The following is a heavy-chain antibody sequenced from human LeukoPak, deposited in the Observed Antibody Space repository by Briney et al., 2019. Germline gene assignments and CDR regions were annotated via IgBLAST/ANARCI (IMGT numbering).Heavy chain of an antibody. J-gene: IGHJ5*02. Sequence: ASVKVSCKASGYTFTNYAISWVRQAPGKGLEWMGWICAYNGNTNYAQNFQGRVTVTTETSTSTAYMELRSLTSDDTAIYYCARGKQWLETDWFDPWGQGTLLIVSS. CDR2: ICAYNGNT. CDR3: ARGKQWLETDWFDP. V-gene: IGHV1-18*01. D-gene: IGHD5-12*01. CDR1: GYTFTNYA.